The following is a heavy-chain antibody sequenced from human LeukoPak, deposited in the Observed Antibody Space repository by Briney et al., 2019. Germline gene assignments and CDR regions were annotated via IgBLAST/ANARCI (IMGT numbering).Heavy chain of an antibody. CDR3: ATVPRWGSYYSDY. V-gene: IGHV1-24*01. CDR1: GYTLTGLS. CDR2: FDPEDGET. D-gene: IGHD3-16*01. J-gene: IGHJ4*02. Sequence: ASVKVSCKVSGYTLTGLSMHWVRQAPGKGLEWMGGFDPEDGETIYAQKFQGRVTMTEDTSTDTAYMELSSLRSEDTAVYYCATVPRWGSYYSDYWGQGTLVTVSS.